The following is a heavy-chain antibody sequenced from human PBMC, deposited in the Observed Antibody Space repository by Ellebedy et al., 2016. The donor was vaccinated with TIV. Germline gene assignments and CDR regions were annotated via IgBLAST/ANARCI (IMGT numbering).Heavy chain of an antibody. CDR2: IWSDGSEK. J-gene: IGHJ6*02. Sequence: PGGSLRLSCAASGITFNDYSMHWVRQAPGGGLQWVALIWSDGSEKYFADSVRGRFTVSRDNSKNVMFRQMNSLRADDTAEYFWAREVLGGRGDMDFWGQGTTVIVSS. CDR1: GITFNDYS. D-gene: IGHD3-16*01. V-gene: IGHV3-33*08. CDR3: AREVLGGRGDMDF.